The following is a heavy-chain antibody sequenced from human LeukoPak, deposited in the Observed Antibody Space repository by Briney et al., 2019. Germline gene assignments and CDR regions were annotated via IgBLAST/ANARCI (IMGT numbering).Heavy chain of an antibody. D-gene: IGHD3-10*01. CDR2: IYYSGST. V-gene: IGHV4-59*01. Sequence: SETLSLTCTVSGGSISSYYWSWIRQPPGKGLEWIGYIYYSGSTNYNPSLESRVTISVDTSKNQFSLKLSSVTAADTAVYYCARTASAYYYGSGSYPSHFDYWGQGTLVTVSS. CDR3: ARTASAYYYGSGSYPSHFDY. CDR1: GGSISSYY. J-gene: IGHJ4*02.